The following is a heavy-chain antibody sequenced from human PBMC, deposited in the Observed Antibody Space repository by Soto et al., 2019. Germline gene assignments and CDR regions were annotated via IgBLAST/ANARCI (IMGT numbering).Heavy chain of an antibody. CDR3: ARDPGYCTNGVCPIFDF. J-gene: IGHJ4*02. D-gene: IGHD2-8*01. CDR1: GDAVTNYF. Sequence: LSLTCTVSGDAVTNYFWSLMRQPPGKGLEWIGHMYHGGRTNYSPSLKSRVTMSLDSSKNQFSLNLSSVTAADTAVYFCARDPGYCTNGVCPIFDFWGQGVLVTVSS. V-gene: IGHV4-59*02. CDR2: MYHGGRT.